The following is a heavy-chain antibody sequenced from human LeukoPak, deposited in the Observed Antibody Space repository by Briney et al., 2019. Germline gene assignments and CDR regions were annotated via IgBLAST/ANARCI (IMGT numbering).Heavy chain of an antibody. Sequence: GGSLRLSCAASGFTFSSYSMNWVRRAPGKGLEWVSSLSSSSSYIDYADSVKGRFTISRDNAKNSLYLQMNSLRAEDTAVYYCARAGRAYSSSWYWFDPWGQGSLVTVSS. V-gene: IGHV3-21*01. J-gene: IGHJ5*02. D-gene: IGHD6-13*01. CDR3: ARAGRAYSSSWYWFDP. CDR1: GFTFSSYS. CDR2: LSSSSSYI.